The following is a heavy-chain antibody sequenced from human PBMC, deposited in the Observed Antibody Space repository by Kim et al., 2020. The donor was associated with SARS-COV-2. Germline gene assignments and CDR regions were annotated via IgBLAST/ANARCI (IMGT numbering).Heavy chain of an antibody. J-gene: IGHJ4*02. D-gene: IGHD3-10*01. CDR2: IYTSGST. Sequence: SETLSLTCTVSGGSISSYYWSWIRQPAGKGLEWIGRIYTSGSTNYNPSLKSRVTMSVDTSKNQFSLKLSSVTAADTAVYYCARETTYYYGSGSYYNARYFDYWGQGTLVTVSS. CDR3: ARETTYYYGSGSYYNARYFDY. V-gene: IGHV4-4*07. CDR1: GGSISSYY.